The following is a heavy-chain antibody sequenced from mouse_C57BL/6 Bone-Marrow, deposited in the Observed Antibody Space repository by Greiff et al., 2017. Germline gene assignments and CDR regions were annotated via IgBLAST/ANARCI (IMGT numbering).Heavy chain of an antibody. CDR2: IDPETGGT. V-gene: IGHV1-15*01. D-gene: IGHD2-3*01. Sequence: SGAELVRPGASVTLSCKASGYTFTDYEMHWVKQTPVHGLEWIGAIDPETGGTAYNQKFKGKAILTADKSPSTAYMELRSLTSEDSAGYYCTSGWLLNYWGQGTTLTVSS. CDR1: GYTFTDYE. J-gene: IGHJ2*01. CDR3: TSGWLLNY.